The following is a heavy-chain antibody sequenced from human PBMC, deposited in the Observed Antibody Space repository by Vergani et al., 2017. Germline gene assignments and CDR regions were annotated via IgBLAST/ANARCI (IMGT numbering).Heavy chain of an antibody. Sequence: QLQLQESGPGLVKPSETLSLTCTVSGGSVSSSDYYWNWIRLTPGKGLEWIGSTYYSESTYYKPSLKSRVTISVDTSKNHFSLRLTSVTAADSAIYYCAGDTHSWQRADRWGQGLLVSVSS. J-gene: IGHJ5*02. D-gene: IGHD6-13*01. V-gene: IGHV4-39*02. CDR3: AGDTHSWQRADR. CDR1: GGSVSSSDYY. CDR2: TYYSEST.